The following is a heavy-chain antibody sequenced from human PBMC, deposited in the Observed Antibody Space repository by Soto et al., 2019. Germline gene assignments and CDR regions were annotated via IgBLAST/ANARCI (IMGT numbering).Heavy chain of an antibody. CDR1: GFTFSSYS. Sequence: EVQLVESGGGLVQPGGSLRLSCAASGFTFSSYSMSWVRQTPGKGLEWISYISSSGSTIYQADSVKGRFIISRDNAKNSLFLQMNSLRAEDTDMYYCARDAWSGSNINAQIDYWGQGTLVTVSS. CDR3: ARDAWSGSNINAQIDY. D-gene: IGHD3-3*01. J-gene: IGHJ4*02. CDR2: ISSSGSTI. V-gene: IGHV3-48*01.